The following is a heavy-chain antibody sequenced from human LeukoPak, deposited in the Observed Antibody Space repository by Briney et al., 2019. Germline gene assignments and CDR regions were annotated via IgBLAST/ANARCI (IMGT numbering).Heavy chain of an antibody. CDR3: AREAFRWELLIDY. D-gene: IGHD1-26*01. J-gene: IGHJ4*02. CDR1: GFTFNNAW. V-gene: IGHV3-21*01. Sequence: GGSLRLSCAASGFTFNNAWMNWVRQAPGKGLEWVSSISSSSSYIYYADSVKGRFTISRDNAKNSLYLQMNSLRAEDTAVYYCAREAFRWELLIDYWGQGTLVTVSS. CDR2: ISSSSSYI.